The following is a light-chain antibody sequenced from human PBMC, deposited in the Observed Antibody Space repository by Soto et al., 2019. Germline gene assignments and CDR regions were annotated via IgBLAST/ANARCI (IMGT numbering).Light chain of an antibody. Sequence: QCVLTQPPSASGTTGQRVTICCSGSSSNIGSNYVYWYQQLPGTAPKLLIDSNNQRHTGVPDRFSGSKYGTSASLAISWLRSEDEADDYCAAGYDSLSGAVFGGGTKLTVL. CDR1: SSNIGSNY. CDR2: SNN. J-gene: IGLJ3*02. CDR3: AAGYDSLSGAV. V-gene: IGLV1-47*02.